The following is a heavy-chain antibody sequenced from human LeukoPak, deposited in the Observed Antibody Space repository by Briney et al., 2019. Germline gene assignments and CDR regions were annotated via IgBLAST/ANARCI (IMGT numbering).Heavy chain of an antibody. CDR1: GGSFSGYY. J-gene: IGHJ4*02. CDR3: ARIRRWSGLLL. D-gene: IGHD3-3*01. Sequence: SSEPLSLTCAAYGGSFSGYYWSWLHQPPGKGLEWVGEINHSGSTNYNPSLKSRVTISVDTSKNQFSLNLSSVTASDTAVYYCARIRRWSGLLLWGQGTLVTVSS. CDR2: INHSGST. V-gene: IGHV4-34*01.